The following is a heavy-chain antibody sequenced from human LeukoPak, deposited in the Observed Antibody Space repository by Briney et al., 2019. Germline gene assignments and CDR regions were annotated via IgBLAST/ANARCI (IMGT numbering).Heavy chain of an antibody. J-gene: IGHJ4*02. CDR1: GFTFGSYS. CDR2: ISIGSTAI. CDR3: ARGIMDF. Sequence: PGGSLRLSCAASGFTFGSYSMNWVRQAPGKGLEWVSHISIGSTAIYYADSVKGRFTISRDNAKNSLYLQMNSLRDEDTAVYYCARGIMDFWGQGTLVTVSS. V-gene: IGHV3-48*02. D-gene: IGHD3-16*01.